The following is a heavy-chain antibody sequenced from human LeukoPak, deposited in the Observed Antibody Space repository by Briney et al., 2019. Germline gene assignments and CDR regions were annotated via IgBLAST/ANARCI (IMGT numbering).Heavy chain of an antibody. J-gene: IGHJ4*02. CDR1: ADSFSSHY. V-gene: IGHV4-59*08. CDR2: ISYIGST. CDR3: ARPSFSSGWYGGDY. D-gene: IGHD6-19*01. Sequence: PSETLSLTCAVSADSFSSHYWTWIRQPPGKGPEWIGYISYIGSTNYNPSLKSRVTISIDTSKNQFSPKLSSVTAADTAVYYCARPSFSSGWYGGDYWGQGTLVTVSS.